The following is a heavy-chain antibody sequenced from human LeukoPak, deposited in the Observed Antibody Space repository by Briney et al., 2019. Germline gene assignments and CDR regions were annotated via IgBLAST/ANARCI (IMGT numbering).Heavy chain of an antibody. D-gene: IGHD3-10*01. Sequence: GGSLRLSCAASGFTFSSYAMSWGRQAPGKGLEAVSAISGSDRSTYYADSVKGRFTISRGNFKNTLYLQMNSPRAEDTAVYYCAKADDGSGSYPSYHYWGQGTVVTVSS. CDR1: GFTFSSYA. J-gene: IGHJ4*02. CDR3: AKADDGSGSYPSYHY. CDR2: ISGSDRST. V-gene: IGHV3-23*01.